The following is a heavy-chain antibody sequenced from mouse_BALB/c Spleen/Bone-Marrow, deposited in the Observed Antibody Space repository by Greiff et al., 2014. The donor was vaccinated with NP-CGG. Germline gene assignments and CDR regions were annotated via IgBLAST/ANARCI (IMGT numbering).Heavy chain of an antibody. Sequence: QVQLQQSGAELVRPGASVKLSCMASGYTFTSYWINWVKQRPGQGLEWIGNIYPSDSYTNYNQKFKDKATLTVDKSSSTAYMQLSSPTSEDSAVYYCTRREGNYAFAYWGQGTLVTASA. CDR3: TRREGNYAFAY. D-gene: IGHD2-1*01. CDR1: GYTFTSYW. J-gene: IGHJ3*01. CDR2: IYPSDSYT. V-gene: IGHV1-69*02.